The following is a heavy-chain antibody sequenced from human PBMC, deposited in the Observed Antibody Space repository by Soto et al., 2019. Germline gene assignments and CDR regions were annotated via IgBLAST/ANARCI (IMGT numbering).Heavy chain of an antibody. D-gene: IGHD3-16*01. J-gene: IGHJ6*01. V-gene: IGHV4-30-4*02. CDR3: DSVPSPFDLSYAMEV. Sequence: SETLSLTCTVSGDSIGSGNKYWSWIRQAPGKCLGWIGYIFSSGTSSYNPSLKCRLTMSIYTSQNHSSLKLNSVTAADTAVYFCDSVPSPFDLSYAMEVWGQGTRVAV. CDR2: IFSSGTS. CDR1: GDSIGSGNKY.